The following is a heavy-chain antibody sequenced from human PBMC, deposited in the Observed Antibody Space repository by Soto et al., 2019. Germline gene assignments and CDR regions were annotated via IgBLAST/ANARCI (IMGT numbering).Heavy chain of an antibody. CDR1: GYTFSAYF. CDR3: AILDYDETHALYY. J-gene: IGHJ4*02. Sequence: GASVKVSCKASGYTFSAYFINWVRQAPGQGLEWVGWINTRSGDTKYAQKFQGRVTLTRDTSVRTAYLELSSLRSDDTAVYHSAILDYDETHALYYWGEGTLVTGSS. D-gene: IGHD3-22*01. V-gene: IGHV1-2*02. CDR2: INTRSGDT.